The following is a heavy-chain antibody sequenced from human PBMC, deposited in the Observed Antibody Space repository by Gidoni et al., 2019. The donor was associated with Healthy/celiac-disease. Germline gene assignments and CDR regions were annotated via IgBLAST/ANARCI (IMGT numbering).Heavy chain of an antibody. J-gene: IGHJ5*02. CDR1: GYTFTGYY. D-gene: IGHD2-2*02. Sequence: QVQLVQSGAEVKKPGASVKVSCKASGYTFTGYYMHWVRQAPGQGLEWMGWINPNSGGTNYAQKFQGRVTMTRDTSISTAYMELSRLRSDDTAVYYCARGLVVVVPAAIFRWFDPWGQGTLVTVSS. CDR3: ARGLVVVVPAAIFRWFDP. V-gene: IGHV1-2*02. CDR2: INPNSGGT.